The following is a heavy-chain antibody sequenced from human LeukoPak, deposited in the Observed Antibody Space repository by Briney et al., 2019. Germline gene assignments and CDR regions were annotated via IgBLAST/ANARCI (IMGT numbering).Heavy chain of an antibody. CDR1: VGTFSSYA. D-gene: IGHD5-18*01. CDR2: INPNSGGT. Sequence: ASVKVSCKPSVGTFSSYALSWVRQAPGQGLEWMGWINPNSGGTNYAQRFQGRVTMTRDTSISTAYMELSGLRSNDTAVYYCARAGLPIYYYYMDVWGKGTTVTVSS. CDR3: ARAGLPIYYYYMDV. J-gene: IGHJ6*03. V-gene: IGHV1-2*02.